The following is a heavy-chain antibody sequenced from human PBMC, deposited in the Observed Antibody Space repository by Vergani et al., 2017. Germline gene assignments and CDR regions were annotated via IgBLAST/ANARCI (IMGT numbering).Heavy chain of an antibody. Sequence: QLQLQESGPGLVKPSETLSLTCTVSGGSISSSSYYWGWIRQPPGKGLEWIGSIYYSGSTYYNPSLKSRVTISVDTSKNQLSLKLSSVTAADTAVYYCARRRGIRGSGSYHWFDPWGQGTLVTVSS. CDR1: GGSISSSSYY. CDR2: IYYSGST. J-gene: IGHJ5*02. V-gene: IGHV4-39*01. D-gene: IGHD3-10*01. CDR3: ARRRGIRGSGSYHWFDP.